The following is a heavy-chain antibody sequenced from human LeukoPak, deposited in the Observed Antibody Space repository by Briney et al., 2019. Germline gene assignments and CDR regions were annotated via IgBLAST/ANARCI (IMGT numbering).Heavy chain of an antibody. CDR2: IYTSGST. Sequence: SETLSLTCTVSGGSISSYYWSWIRQPAGKGLEWIGRIYTSGSTNYNPSLKSRVTISVDTSKNQFSLKLSSVTAADTAVYYCARHLGTGTTWWWFDPWGQGTLVTVSS. J-gene: IGHJ5*02. D-gene: IGHD1-1*01. V-gene: IGHV4-4*07. CDR1: GGSISSYY. CDR3: ARHLGTGTTWWWFDP.